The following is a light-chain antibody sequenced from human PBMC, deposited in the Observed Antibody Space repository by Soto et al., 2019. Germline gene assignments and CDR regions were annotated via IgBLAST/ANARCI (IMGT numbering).Light chain of an antibody. CDR2: EAS. J-gene: IGKJ5*01. CDR3: QQRSVWPIT. CDR1: QSVSDY. Sequence: EIVLTQSPATLSLSPGEGAALSCRASQSVSDYLAWYQQKPGQVPRLLIYEASRRATGIPATFSGRGSGTDFTLVISSLEPEDLAVYDCQQRSVWPITVGLGTRLEIK. V-gene: IGKV3-11*01.